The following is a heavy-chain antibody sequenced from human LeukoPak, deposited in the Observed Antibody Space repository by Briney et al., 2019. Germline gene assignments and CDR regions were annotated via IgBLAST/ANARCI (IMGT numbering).Heavy chain of an antibody. CDR2: IYHSGST. Sequence: SETLSLTCAVSGYSISSGYYWGWIRQPPGQGLEWIGSIYHSGSTYYNPSLKSRVTISVDTSKNQFSLKLSSVTAADTAVYYCARCITIFGVAEYYFDYWGQGTLVTVSS. J-gene: IGHJ4*02. V-gene: IGHV4-38-2*01. CDR1: GYSISSGYY. D-gene: IGHD3-3*01. CDR3: ARCITIFGVAEYYFDY.